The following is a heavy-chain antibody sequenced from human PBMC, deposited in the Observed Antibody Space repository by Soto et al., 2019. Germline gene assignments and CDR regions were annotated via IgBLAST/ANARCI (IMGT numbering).Heavy chain of an antibody. CDR2: IYYSGST. Sequence: PSETLSLTCTVSGGSISSSSYYWGWFRQPPGKGLEWIGSIYYSGSTYYNPSLKSRVTISVDTSKNQFSLKLSSVTAADTAVYYCARLLSSGYYFDYWGQGTLVTVSS. CDR3: ARLLSSGYYFDY. V-gene: IGHV4-39*01. CDR1: GGSISSSSYY. D-gene: IGHD3-22*01. J-gene: IGHJ4*02.